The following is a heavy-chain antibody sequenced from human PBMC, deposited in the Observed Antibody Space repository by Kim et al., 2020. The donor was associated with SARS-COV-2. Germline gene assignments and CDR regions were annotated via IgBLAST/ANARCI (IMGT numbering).Heavy chain of an antibody. CDR1: GGAFSYYG. V-gene: IGHV1-69*05. CDR3: ARDGISGTEHPIDAFDI. CDR2: IIPLFRTA. Sequence: SVKVSCTASGGAFSYYGISWMRQAPGQGLEWVGGIIPLFRTANYAQNFQGRVSITTDESTRTAFMEMSSLRVEDTAVYYCARDGISGTEHPIDAFDIWG. J-gene: IGHJ3*02. D-gene: IGHD1-20*01.